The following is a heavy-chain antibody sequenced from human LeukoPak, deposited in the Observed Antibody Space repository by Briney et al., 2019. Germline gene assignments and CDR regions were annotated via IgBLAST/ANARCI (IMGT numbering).Heavy chain of an antibody. CDR1: GGSINSHY. V-gene: IGHV4-59*08. CDR3: VRRDNTGWNYFDC. J-gene: IGHJ4*02. Sequence: SETLSLTCTVSGGSINSHYWSWIRQSSGKGLEWIGDIYYSGSTKYNPSLKSRVTISVDTPKNDLSLRLTSVLAADTATYYCVRRDNTGWNYFDCWGQGILVTVSS. D-gene: IGHD6-19*01. CDR2: IYYSGST.